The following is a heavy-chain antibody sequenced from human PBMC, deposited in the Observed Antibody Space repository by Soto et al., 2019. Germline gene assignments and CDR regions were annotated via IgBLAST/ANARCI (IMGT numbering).Heavy chain of an antibody. V-gene: IGHV1-8*01. CDR3: ARRKERSGPNYFDL. J-gene: IGHJ4*02. D-gene: IGHD6-25*01. CDR2: MNPSNGNA. CDR1: GDTFTKYD. Sequence: GASVKVSCKASGDTFTKYDFNWVRQATGQGLEWMGWMNPSNGNAGYAQKYRGRVTMTSNTSITTAYMELSGLRYDDTAVYYCARRKERSGPNYFDLWGQGTLVTVS.